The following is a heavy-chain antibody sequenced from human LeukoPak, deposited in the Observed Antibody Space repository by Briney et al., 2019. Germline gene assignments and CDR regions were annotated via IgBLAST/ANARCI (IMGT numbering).Heavy chain of an antibody. CDR3: ATKSWSSGYYEGLDY. Sequence: SETLSLTCTVSGGSISSGGNSWSWLRQLPGKGLEWLGYIYYVGNTNYNAPLKSRVTISVDTSKNQFSLKVNSVTAADTAVYYCATKSWSSGYYEGLDYWGQGTLVTVSS. CDR2: IYYVGNT. J-gene: IGHJ4*02. D-gene: IGHD6-19*01. CDR1: GGSISSGGNS. V-gene: IGHV4-31*03.